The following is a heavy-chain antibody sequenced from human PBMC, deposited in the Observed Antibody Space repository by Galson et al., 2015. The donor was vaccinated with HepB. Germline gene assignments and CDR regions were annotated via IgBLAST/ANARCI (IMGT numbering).Heavy chain of an antibody. D-gene: IGHD2-8*02. CDR3: AKGGLSNPGFDY. CDR2: INTSGGKT. V-gene: IGHV3-23*01. Sequence: SLRLSCAASGFTFSSDAMSWVRQAPGKGLEWVSGINTSGGKTYYADSVKGRFTISRDNSKSTLYLQMNSLRAEDTALYYCAKGGLSNPGFDYWGQGTLVTVSS. J-gene: IGHJ4*02. CDR1: GFTFSSDA.